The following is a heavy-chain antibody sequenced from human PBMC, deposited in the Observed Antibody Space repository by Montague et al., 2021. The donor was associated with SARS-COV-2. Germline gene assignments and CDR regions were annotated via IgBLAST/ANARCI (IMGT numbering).Heavy chain of an antibody. CDR3: ARSSGYNYDISYYGMDV. CDR1: GGSISSSDYY. V-gene: IGHV4-39*01. Sequence: SETLSLTCTVSGGSISSSDYYWGWIRQPPGKGLEWIGTIYYSGSTYYTPSLKSRVTISVDTSKNQFSLKLTSLTAADTAVYYCARSSGYNYDISYYGMDVWGQGTTVTVSS. CDR2: IYYSGST. J-gene: IGHJ6*02. D-gene: IGHD5-18*01.